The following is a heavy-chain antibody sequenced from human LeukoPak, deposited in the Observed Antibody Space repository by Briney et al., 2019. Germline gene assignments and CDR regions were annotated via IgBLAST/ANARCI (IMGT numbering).Heavy chain of an antibody. J-gene: IGHJ4*02. V-gene: IGHV3-30*02. CDR1: GFTFSSYG. CDR2: IRYDGSIK. Sequence: GGSLRLSCAASGFTFSSYGMHWVRQAPGKGLDWVAFIRYDGSIKDYADSVRGRFTISRDNSKNTLYLQMNSLRTEDTAIYYCAKVSPINPSGYLDYWGQGTLVTVSS. CDR3: AKVSPINPSGYLDY. D-gene: IGHD3-3*01.